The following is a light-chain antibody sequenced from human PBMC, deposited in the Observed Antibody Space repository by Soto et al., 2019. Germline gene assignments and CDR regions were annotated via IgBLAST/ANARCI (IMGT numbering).Light chain of an antibody. Sequence: QSVLTQPASVSGSPGQSITISCTGTSSDVGSYNYVSWYQQHPGKVPKLIIYEVTNRPSGVSNRFSGSKSGNTASLTISGLQAEDEADYYCSSHTKNTTTVFGGGTKVTVL. J-gene: IGLJ2*01. V-gene: IGLV2-14*01. CDR2: EVT. CDR1: SSDVGSYNY. CDR3: SSHTKNTTTV.